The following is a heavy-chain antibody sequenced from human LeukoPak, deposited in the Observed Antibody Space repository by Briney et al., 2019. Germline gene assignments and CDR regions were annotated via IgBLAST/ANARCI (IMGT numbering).Heavy chain of an antibody. D-gene: IGHD5-24*01. CDR1: GYTFTSYG. Sequence: VASVKVSCKASGYTFTSYGISWVRQAPGQGLEGMGWINPHSGGTNSEQNFQGRVTMSRDTSISTVYMELSRLRSDDTALYYCAREGVIGDGYNFFDYWGQGTLVTVSS. CDR2: INPHSGGT. V-gene: IGHV1-2*02. J-gene: IGHJ4*02. CDR3: AREGVIGDGYNFFDY.